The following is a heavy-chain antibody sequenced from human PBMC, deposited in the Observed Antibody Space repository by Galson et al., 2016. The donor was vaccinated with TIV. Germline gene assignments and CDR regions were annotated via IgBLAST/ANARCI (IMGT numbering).Heavy chain of an antibody. D-gene: IGHD4-23*01. V-gene: IGHV3-23*01. CDR3: AKRRNYGGDALES. Sequence: SLRLSCAASGFTFNNYAMHWVRQAPGKGLEWVSGISGSGGITYIAESVKGRFAIYRDNSRDTLYLQLNSLRAEDTAVYYCAKRRNYGGDALESWGQGTMVTVSS. CDR2: ISGSGGIT. J-gene: IGHJ3*02. CDR1: GFTFNNYA.